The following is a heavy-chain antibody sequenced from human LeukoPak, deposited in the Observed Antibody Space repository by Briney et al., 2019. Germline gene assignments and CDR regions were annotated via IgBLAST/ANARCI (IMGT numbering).Heavy chain of an antibody. CDR3: ARSPDSSGWYPENEEFDC. J-gene: IGHJ4*02. V-gene: IGHV1-69*13. Sequence: ASVKVSCKASGGTFSSYAISWVRQAPGQGLEWMGGIIPIFGTANYAQKFQGRVTITADESTSTAYMELSSLRSEDTAVYYCARSPDSSGWYPENEEFDCWGQGTLVTVSS. CDR2: IIPIFGTA. CDR1: GGTFSSYA. D-gene: IGHD6-19*01.